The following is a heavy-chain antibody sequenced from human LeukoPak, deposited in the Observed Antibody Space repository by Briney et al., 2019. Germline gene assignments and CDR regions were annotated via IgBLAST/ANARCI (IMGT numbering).Heavy chain of an antibody. CDR3: ASSGAYYYGSGSYCDY. Sequence: ASVKVSCKVSGYTLTELSMHWVRQAPGKGLEWMGGFDPEDGETIYAQKFQGRVTMTEDTSTDTAYMELSSLRSDDTAVYYCASSGAYYYGSGSYCDYWGQGTLVTVSS. D-gene: IGHD3-10*01. CDR1: GYTLTELS. V-gene: IGHV1-24*01. CDR2: FDPEDGET. J-gene: IGHJ4*02.